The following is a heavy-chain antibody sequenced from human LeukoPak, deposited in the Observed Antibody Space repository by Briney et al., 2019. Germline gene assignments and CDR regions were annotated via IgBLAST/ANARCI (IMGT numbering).Heavy chain of an antibody. D-gene: IGHD6-13*01. CDR2: INHSGGS. CDR3: ARGAAAGTMFAFDI. V-gene: IGHV4-34*01. Sequence: SETLSLTCGVYGGSFSGHYWTWIRQPPGKGLEWISEINHSGGSNYNPSLKSRVTILVDTSKNQCLLMLSSVTAADTAVYYCARGAAAGTMFAFDIWGQGTMVTVSS. J-gene: IGHJ3*02. CDR1: GGSFSGHY.